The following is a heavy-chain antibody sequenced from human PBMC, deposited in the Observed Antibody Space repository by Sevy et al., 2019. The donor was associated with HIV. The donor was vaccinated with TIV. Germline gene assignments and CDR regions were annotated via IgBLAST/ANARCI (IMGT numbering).Heavy chain of an antibody. CDR1: GGSFSGYY. Sequence: SETLSLTCAVYGGSFSGYYWSWIRQPPGKGLEWIGEINHSGSTNYNPSLKSRVTISVDTSKNQFSLKLSSVTAADTAVYYCARVDGQWPVRYYGMDVWGQGTTVTVSS. V-gene: IGHV4-34*01. D-gene: IGHD6-19*01. J-gene: IGHJ6*02. CDR3: ARVDGQWPVRYYGMDV. CDR2: INHSGST.